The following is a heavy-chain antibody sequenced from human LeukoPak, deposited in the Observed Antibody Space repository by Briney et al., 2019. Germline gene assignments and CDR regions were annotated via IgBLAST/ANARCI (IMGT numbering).Heavy chain of an antibody. D-gene: IGHD3-22*01. J-gene: IGHJ4*02. V-gene: IGHV1-18*01. CDR3: ARDYYDSSGYYYFDY. CDR2: ISAYNGNT. CDR1: GYAFTSYG. Sequence: VSVRVSCKASGYAFTSYGISWVRQAPGQGLEWMGWISAYNGNTNYAQKLQGRVTMTTDTSTSTAYMELRSLRSNDTAVYYCARDYYDSSGYYYFDYWGQGTLVTVSS.